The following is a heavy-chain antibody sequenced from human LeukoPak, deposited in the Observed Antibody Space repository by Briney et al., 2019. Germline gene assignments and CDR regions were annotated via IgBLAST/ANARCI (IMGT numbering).Heavy chain of an antibody. Sequence: ASVKVSCKASGYTFTSYGISWVRQAPGQGLEWMGWISAYNGNTNYAQKLQGRVTMTTDTPTSTAYMELRSLRSDDTAVYYCARDRGIVARRNYYYYYGMDVWGQGTTVTVSS. CDR2: ISAYNGNT. D-gene: IGHD5-12*01. CDR3: ARDRGIVARRNYYYYYGMDV. V-gene: IGHV1-18*01. CDR1: GYTFTSYG. J-gene: IGHJ6*02.